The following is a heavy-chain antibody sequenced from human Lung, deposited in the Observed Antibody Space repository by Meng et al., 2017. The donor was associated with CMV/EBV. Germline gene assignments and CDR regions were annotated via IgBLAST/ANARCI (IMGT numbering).Heavy chain of an antibody. CDR2: FRYSRDT. CDR1: SITRDTYF. J-gene: IGHJ4*02. D-gene: IGHD2-21*01. Sequence: SITRDTYFRSWIRLPPGKGLEWVGYFRYSRDTYSIPSLQSRLTVTFDTSKNQFSLRLTSVTAADTAVYYCVRGLYYLAGDGYYYDFWGPGTLVTVSS. CDR3: VRGLYYLAGDGYYYDF. V-gene: IGHV4-30-4*01.